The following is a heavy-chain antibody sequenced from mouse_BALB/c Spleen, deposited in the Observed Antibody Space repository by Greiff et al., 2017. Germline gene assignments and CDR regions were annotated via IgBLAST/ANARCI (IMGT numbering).Heavy chain of an antibody. J-gene: IGHJ2*01. CDR1: GFNIKDTY. CDR2: IDPANGNT. V-gene: IGHV14-3*02. CDR3: ATPPGTGFDY. Sequence: EVKLVESGAELVKPGASVKLSCTASGFNIKDTYMHWVKQRPEQGLEWIGRIDPANGNTKYDPKFQGKATITADTSSNTAYLQLSSLTSEDTAVYYCATPPGTGFDYWGQGTTLTVSS. D-gene: IGHD4-1*01.